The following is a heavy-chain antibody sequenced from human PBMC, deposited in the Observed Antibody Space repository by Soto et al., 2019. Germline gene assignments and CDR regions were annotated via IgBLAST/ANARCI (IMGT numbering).Heavy chain of an antibody. CDR3: ASRHYYDSSGYYSFDY. D-gene: IGHD3-22*01. CDR1: GGSISSSSYY. Sequence: SETLSLTCTVSGGSISSSSYYWGWIRQPPGKGLEWIGSIYYSGSTYYNPSLKSRVTISVDTSKNQFSLKLSSVTAADTAVYFCASRHYYDSSGYYSFDYWGQRTLVTVSS. CDR2: IYYSGST. V-gene: IGHV4-39*01. J-gene: IGHJ4*02.